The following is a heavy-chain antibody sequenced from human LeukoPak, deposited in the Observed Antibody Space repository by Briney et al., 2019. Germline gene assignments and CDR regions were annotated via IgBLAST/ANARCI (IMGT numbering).Heavy chain of an antibody. Sequence: ASVKLSCKASGGTFSSYAISWVRQAPGQGLEWMGGIIPIFGTANYAQKFQGRVTITADKSTSTAYMELSSLRSEDTAVYYCARDRVGGNYHDAFDIWGQGTMVTVSS. CDR1: GGTFSSYA. CDR2: IIPIFGTA. CDR3: ARDRVGGNYHDAFDI. D-gene: IGHD1-26*01. V-gene: IGHV1-69*06. J-gene: IGHJ3*02.